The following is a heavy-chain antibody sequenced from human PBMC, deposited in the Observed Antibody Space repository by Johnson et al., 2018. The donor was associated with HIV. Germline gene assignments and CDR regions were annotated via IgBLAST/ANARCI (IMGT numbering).Heavy chain of an antibody. D-gene: IGHD2-2*01. V-gene: IGHV3-23*04. J-gene: IGHJ3*02. CDR2: ISGSDGAT. CDR1: KLTFSNYA. CDR3: AKGLVAAALRWVGAFDI. Sequence: VQLVESGGGLVQPGGSLRLSCAASKLTFSNYAMTWVRQAPGKGLEWVSSISGSDGATYYAVSVKGRFTISTDNSNNTLYLQMNSLRAEDTAVYYCAKGLVAAALRWVGAFDIWGQGTMVTVSS.